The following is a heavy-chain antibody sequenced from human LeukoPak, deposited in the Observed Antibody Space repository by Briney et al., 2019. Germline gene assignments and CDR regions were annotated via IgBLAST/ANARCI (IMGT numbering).Heavy chain of an antibody. CDR1: GFKFSDYY. V-gene: IGHV3-53*01. Sequence: PGGSLRLSCAASGFKFSDYYMTWVRQAPGKGLEWVSVIYSGGNTYYADSVKGRFTISRDTSKNTLFLQMNSLRAEDTAVYYCARELLWFGADYWGQGILVTVSS. CDR3: ARELLWFGADY. CDR2: IYSGGNT. D-gene: IGHD3-10*01. J-gene: IGHJ4*02.